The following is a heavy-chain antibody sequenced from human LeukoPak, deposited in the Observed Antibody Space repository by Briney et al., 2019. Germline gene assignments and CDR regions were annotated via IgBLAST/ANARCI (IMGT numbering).Heavy chain of an antibody. Sequence: PGGSLRLSCAASGFTFSSYGMHWVRQAPGKGLEWVAVIWYDGSNKYYADSVKGRFTISRDNSKNTLYLQMNSLRAEDTAVYYCARVLSPPLAAGSRYGPYYYYGMDVWGQGTTVTVSS. V-gene: IGHV3-33*01. CDR3: ARVLSPPLAAGSRYGPYYYYGMDV. CDR1: GFTFSSYG. D-gene: IGHD6-13*01. CDR2: IWYDGSNK. J-gene: IGHJ6*02.